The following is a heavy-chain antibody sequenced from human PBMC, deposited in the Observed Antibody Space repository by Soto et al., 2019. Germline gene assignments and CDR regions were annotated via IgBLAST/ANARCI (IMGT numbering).Heavy chain of an antibody. Sequence: QVQLVQSGAEVKKPGASVKVSCKASGYTFTSYGISWVRQAPGQGLEWMGWISAYNGNTKYAQQLQGRVTMTTDTSPSTAYMELRSLRSADTAVYFCARRAPPMDVWGQGTTVTVSS. CDR3: ARRAPPMDV. CDR2: ISAYNGNT. J-gene: IGHJ6*02. V-gene: IGHV1-18*01. CDR1: GYTFTSYG.